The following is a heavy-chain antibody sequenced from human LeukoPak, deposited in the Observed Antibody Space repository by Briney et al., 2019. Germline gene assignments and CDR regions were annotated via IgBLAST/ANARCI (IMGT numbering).Heavy chain of an antibody. CDR2: IYYSGST. CDR1: GDSISSYY. J-gene: IGHJ4*02. V-gene: IGHV4-59*01. CDR3: ARTPWNIVATITTPAPLLFDN. Sequence: SETLSLTCTVSGDSISSYYWSWIRQPPGKRLEWIGYIYYSGSTNYNPFLKSRVTISIDTSKNQFSLKLSSVTAADTAVYYCARTPWNIVATITTPAPLLFDNWGQGTLVTVSS. D-gene: IGHD5-12*01.